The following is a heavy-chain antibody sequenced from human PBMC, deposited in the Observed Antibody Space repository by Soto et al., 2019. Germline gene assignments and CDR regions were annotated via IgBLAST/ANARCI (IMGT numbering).Heavy chain of an antibody. CDR2: IDPSDSYT. CDR3: ARQDETSREDYYGMDV. CDR1: GYSFSSYW. V-gene: IGHV5-10-1*01. Sequence: PGESLKISCKGSGYSFSSYWITWVRQLPGKGLEWMGRIDPSDSYTNYSPSFQGHVTISVDKSISTAYLQWNSLKASDSAMYYCARQDETSREDYYGMDVWGQGTTVTVYS. J-gene: IGHJ6*02.